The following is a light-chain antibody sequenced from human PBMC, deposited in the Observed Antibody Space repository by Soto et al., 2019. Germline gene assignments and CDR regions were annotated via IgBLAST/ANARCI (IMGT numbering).Light chain of an antibody. V-gene: IGKV3-15*01. CDR1: QSISGT. CDR2: GAF. J-gene: IGKJ1*01. Sequence: EIVVTQSPATLSVSPVVRATLSCRASQSISGTLAWYQQKPGQAPRLLIYGAFTRATGFPARFSGSGSGTDFTLTITSLQSEDFAVYYCQQYDNWPWTFGQGTKVDIK. CDR3: QQYDNWPWT.